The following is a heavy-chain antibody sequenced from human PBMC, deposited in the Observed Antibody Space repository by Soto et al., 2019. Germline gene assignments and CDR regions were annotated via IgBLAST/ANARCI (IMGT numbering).Heavy chain of an antibody. CDR3: AKDWIFDP. CDR2: ISYDGSNK. V-gene: IGHV3-30*18. J-gene: IGHJ5*02. D-gene: IGHD2-2*03. CDR1: GFTFSSYG. Sequence: GGSLRLSCAASGFTFSSYGMHWVRQAPGKGLEWVAVISYDGSNKYYADSVKGRFTISRDNSKNTLYLQMNSLRAEDTAVYYCAKDWIFDPWGQGTLVTVSS.